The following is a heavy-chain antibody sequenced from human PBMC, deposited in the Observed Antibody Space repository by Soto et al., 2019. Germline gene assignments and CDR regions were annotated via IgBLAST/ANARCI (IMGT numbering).Heavy chain of an antibody. CDR3: ARDVYYGGFSLGY. CDR2: VFHTGSA. J-gene: IGHJ4*01. CDR1: GGSFSGYY. D-gene: IGHD4-17*01. Sequence: SQTMSLTCAVYGGSFSGYYWRWIRQPTGKGLEWIGEVFHTGSANYNPSLESRVTMSMDESRNQLSLEIRSMTAADTAVYYCARDVYYGGFSLGYWGHGILVTVSS. V-gene: IGHV4-34*09.